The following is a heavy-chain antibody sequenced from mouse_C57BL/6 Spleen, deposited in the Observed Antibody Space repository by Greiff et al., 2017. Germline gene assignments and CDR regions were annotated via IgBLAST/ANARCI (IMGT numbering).Heavy chain of an antibody. CDR1: GYTFTSYW. D-gene: IGHD2-2*01. CDR2: IDPSSGGT. J-gene: IGHJ1*03. CDR3: ASGLYYAYDWYFDV. Sequence: VQLQQPGAELVKPGASVKLSCKASGYTFTSYWMHWVKQRPGRGLEWIGRIDPSSGGTKYNEKFKGKATLTVDKPSSTAYMQLSSLTSEDSAVYYCASGLYYAYDWYFDVWGTGTTVTVSS. V-gene: IGHV1-72*01.